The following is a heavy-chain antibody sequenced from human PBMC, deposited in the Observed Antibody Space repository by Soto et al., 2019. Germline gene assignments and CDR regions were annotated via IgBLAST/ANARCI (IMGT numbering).Heavy chain of an antibody. J-gene: IGHJ5*02. CDR2: MNPNSGNT. Sequence: ASVKVSCKASGYTFTSYDINWVRQATGQGLGWMGWMNPNSGNTGYAQKFQGRVTMTRNTSISTAYMELSSLRSEDTAVYYCARGQGYCSSTSCYMDWFDPWGQGTLVTVSS. D-gene: IGHD2-2*02. CDR1: GYTFTSYD. V-gene: IGHV1-8*01. CDR3: ARGQGYCSSTSCYMDWFDP.